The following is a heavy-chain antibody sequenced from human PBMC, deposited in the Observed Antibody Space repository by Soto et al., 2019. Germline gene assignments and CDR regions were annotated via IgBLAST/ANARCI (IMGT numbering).Heavy chain of an antibody. CDR1: GFSLSTSGVG. J-gene: IGHJ4*02. Sequence: SGPTLVNPTQTLTLTCTFSGFSLSTSGVGVGWIRQPPGKALEWLALIYWNDDKRYSPSLKSRLTITKETSKNQVVLTMTNMDPVDTATYYCAHRPAGLWFGELEYYFDYWGQGTLVTVSS. CDR2: IYWNDDK. CDR3: AHRPAGLWFGELEYYFDY. D-gene: IGHD3-10*01. V-gene: IGHV2-5*01.